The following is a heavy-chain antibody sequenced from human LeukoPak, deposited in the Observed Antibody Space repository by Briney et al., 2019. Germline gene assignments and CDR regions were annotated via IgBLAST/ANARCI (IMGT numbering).Heavy chain of an antibody. CDR1: GGSITSPTYY. V-gene: IGHV4-61*02. CDR2: LFASGNY. J-gene: IGHJ3*01. CDR3: AAFCASTSCLGHAFDV. Sequence: SETLSLTCSVSGGSITSPTYYWAWIRQSAENGLQYLGRLFASGNYNYNPSLKGRAAMSVDTSKSQISLKLTSVTGADTAVYYCAAFCASTSCLGHAFDVWGHGTMVTVSS. D-gene: IGHD2-2*01.